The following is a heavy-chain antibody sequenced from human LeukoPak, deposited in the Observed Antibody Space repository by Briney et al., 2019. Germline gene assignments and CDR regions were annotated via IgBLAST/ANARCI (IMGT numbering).Heavy chain of an antibody. V-gene: IGHV5-51*01. J-gene: IGHJ4*02. CDR3: ARPVEMATSPFDY. CDR2: IYPDDSDT. Sequence: GESLKISCKGSGYIFANYWIAWVRQMPGKGLEWMGIIYPDDSDTRYSPSFQGQVTISADKSIATAYLQWSGLKASDTAMYYCARPVEMATSPFDYWGQGTLVTVSS. D-gene: IGHD5-24*01. CDR1: GYIFANYW.